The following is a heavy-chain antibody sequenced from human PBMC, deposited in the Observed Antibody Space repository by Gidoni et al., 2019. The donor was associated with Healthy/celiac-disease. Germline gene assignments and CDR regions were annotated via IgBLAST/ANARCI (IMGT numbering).Heavy chain of an antibody. Sequence: EVQLLESGGGLVQPGGSLRLSCAASGFTFSSYAMSWVRQAPGKGLEWVSAISGSGGSTYYADPVKGRFTNSRDKSKNTLYLQMNSLRAEDTAVYYCAKVKGWSSWYYWGQGTLVTVSS. CDR2: ISGSGGST. J-gene: IGHJ4*02. CDR1: GFTFSSYA. D-gene: IGHD6-13*01. CDR3: AKVKGWSSWYY. V-gene: IGHV3-23*01.